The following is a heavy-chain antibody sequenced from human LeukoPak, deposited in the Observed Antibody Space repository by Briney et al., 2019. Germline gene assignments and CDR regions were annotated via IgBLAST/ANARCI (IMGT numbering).Heavy chain of an antibody. J-gene: IGHJ4*02. CDR3: ARDRYFGDIVEVVGY. CDR1: GFTFSDYY. CDR2: ISSSGSTI. D-gene: IGHD2-15*01. Sequence: GGSLRLSCAASGFTFSDYYMSWIRQAPGKGLEWVSYISSSGSTIYYADSVKGRFTISRDNAKNSLYLQMNSLRAEDTAVYYCARDRYFGDIVEVVGYWGQGTLVTVSS. V-gene: IGHV3-11*04.